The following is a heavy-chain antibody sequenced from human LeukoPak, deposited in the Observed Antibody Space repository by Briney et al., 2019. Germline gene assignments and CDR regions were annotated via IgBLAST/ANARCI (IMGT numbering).Heavy chain of an antibody. J-gene: IGHJ4*02. D-gene: IGHD2/OR15-2a*01. CDR3: VSFYETY. Sequence: GGSLRLSCEASGNYWLHWVRQAPGKGLVWVSHINSDGSWTSYADSVKGRFTISKDNAKNTVYLQMNSLRAEDTDVYYCVSFYETYGGRGTLVTVSS. V-gene: IGHV3-74*01. CDR2: INSDGSWT. CDR1: GNYW.